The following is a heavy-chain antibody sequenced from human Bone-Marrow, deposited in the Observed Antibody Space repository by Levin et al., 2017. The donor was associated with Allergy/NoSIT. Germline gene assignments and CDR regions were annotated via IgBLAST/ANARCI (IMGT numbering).Heavy chain of an antibody. J-gene: IGHJ1*01. V-gene: IGHV3-23*01. CDR1: GFTFSSYA. CDR2: ISGSGGST. D-gene: IGHD6-19*01. Sequence: PGGSLRLSCAASGFTFSSYAMSWVRQAPGKGLEWVSAISGSGGSTYYADSVKGRFTISRDNSKNTLYLQMNSLRAEDTAVYYCAKDGVSIAVAGTFRLDFQHWGQGTLVTVSS. CDR3: AKDGVSIAVAGTFRLDFQH.